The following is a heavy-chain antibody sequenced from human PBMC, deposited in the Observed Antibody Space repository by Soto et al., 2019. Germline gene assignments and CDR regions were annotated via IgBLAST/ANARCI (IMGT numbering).Heavy chain of an antibody. CDR3: AKPHYYDSSGYLFDY. CDR1: GFIFSSYG. CDR2: ISYDGSNK. J-gene: IGHJ4*02. D-gene: IGHD3-22*01. Sequence: GGSLRLSCAASGFIFSSYGMHWVRQAPGKGLEWVAVISYDGSNKYYADSVKGRFIISRDNSKNTLYLQMNSLRAEDTAVYYCAKPHYYDSSGYLFDYWGQGTLVTVSS. V-gene: IGHV3-30*18.